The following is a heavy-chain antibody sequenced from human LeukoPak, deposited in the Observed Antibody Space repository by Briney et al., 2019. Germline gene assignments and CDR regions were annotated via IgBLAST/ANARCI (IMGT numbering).Heavy chain of an antibody. CDR1: GFTFINYG. Sequence: PGGSLRLSCAASGFTFINYGIHCVRQAPGKGLEWVAFLHYDGTNKYYADSVKGRFTISRDNSKNTVYLQLNSLRAEDTAVYYCAKGMYYYDSSGYRFFDYWGRGTLVTVSS. CDR3: AKGMYYYDSSGYRFFDY. D-gene: IGHD3-22*01. J-gene: IGHJ4*02. V-gene: IGHV3-30*02. CDR2: LHYDGTNK.